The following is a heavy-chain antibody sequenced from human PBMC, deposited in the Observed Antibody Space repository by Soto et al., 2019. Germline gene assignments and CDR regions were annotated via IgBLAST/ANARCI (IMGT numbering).Heavy chain of an antibody. CDR1: GGTFSNYA. V-gene: IGHV1-69*13. Sequence: ASVKVSCKASGGTFSNYAINWVRQAPGQVLEGMGGFSPIFDAANYAQNLRGRVTITADESTSTAYMELSGLRSEDTAMYYCARKAESYGFDIWGQGTLVTVSS. D-gene: IGHD3-10*01. CDR3: ARKAESYGFDI. CDR2: FSPIFDAA. J-gene: IGHJ3*02.